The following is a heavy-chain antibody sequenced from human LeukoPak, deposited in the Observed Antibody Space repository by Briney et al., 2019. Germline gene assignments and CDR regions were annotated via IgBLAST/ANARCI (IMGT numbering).Heavy chain of an antibody. J-gene: IGHJ4*02. CDR1: GGSISSYS. D-gene: IGHD2-15*01. CDR2: IYSSGSN. Sequence: RPSETLSLTCSVSGGSISSYSWSWIRQPAGEGLEWIGRIYSSGSNSYSPSLKGRVAMSADTSKNQFSLMLSSVTAADTAVYYCAREGRGSTQGYWGQGTLVAVSS. V-gene: IGHV4-4*07. CDR3: AREGRGSTQGY.